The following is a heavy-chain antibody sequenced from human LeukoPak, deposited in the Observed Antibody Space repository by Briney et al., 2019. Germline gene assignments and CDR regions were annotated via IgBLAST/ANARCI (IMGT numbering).Heavy chain of an antibody. CDR3: ARLITGHNWFDP. CDR2: IYYSGST. J-gene: IGHJ5*02. V-gene: IGHV4-38-2*01. CDR1: GYSISSGYY. Sequence: SSETLSLTCAVPGYSISSGYYWGWIRQPPGKGLERIGSIYYSGSTYYNPSLKSRVTISVDTSKNQFSLKLSSVTAADTAVYYCARLITGHNWFDPWGQGTLVTVSS. D-gene: IGHD3-16*01.